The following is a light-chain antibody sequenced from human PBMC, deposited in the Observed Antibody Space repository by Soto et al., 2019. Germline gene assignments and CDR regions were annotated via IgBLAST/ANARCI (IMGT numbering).Light chain of an antibody. V-gene: IGKV3-11*01. CDR2: DAS. CDR1: QSVSSY. Sequence: EIVLTQSPSTLSLSPGERATLSCRASQSVSSYLAWSQQEPGQAPRLLIYDASNRATGVPARFSGSGSGTEFTLTISSLQSEDFAVYYCQQYNNWPPITFGQGTRLEI. J-gene: IGKJ5*01. CDR3: QQYNNWPPIT.